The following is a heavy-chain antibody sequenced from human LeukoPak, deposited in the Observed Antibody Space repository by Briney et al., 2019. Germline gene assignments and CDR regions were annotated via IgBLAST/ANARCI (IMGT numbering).Heavy chain of an antibody. J-gene: IGHJ6*03. CDR2: MNPNSGNT. CDR3: ARAPKWQGYYYMDV. V-gene: IGHV1-8*02. Sequence: ASVKVSCKASGYTFSSYDINWVRQATGQGLEWMGWMNPNSGNTGYAQKFQDRVTITRNTSISTAYMELSSLRSEDTAVYYCARAPKWQGYYYMDVWAKGTTVTVSS. D-gene: IGHD5-12*01. CDR1: GYTFSSYD.